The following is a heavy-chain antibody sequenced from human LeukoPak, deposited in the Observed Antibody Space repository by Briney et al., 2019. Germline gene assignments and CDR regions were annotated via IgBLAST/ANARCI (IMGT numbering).Heavy chain of an antibody. V-gene: IGHV4-61*02. Sequence: SQTLSLTCTVSGGSISSGSYYWSWIRQPAGKGLEWIGRIYTSGSTNYNPSLKSRVTISVDTSKNQFSLKLSSVTAADTAVYYCARAAGYTVFDYWGQGTLVTVSS. D-gene: IGHD3-9*01. CDR2: IYTSGST. CDR3: ARAAGYTVFDY. J-gene: IGHJ4*02. CDR1: GGSISSGSYY.